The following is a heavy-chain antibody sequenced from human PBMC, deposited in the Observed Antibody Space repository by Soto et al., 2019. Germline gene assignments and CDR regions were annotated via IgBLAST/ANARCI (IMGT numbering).Heavy chain of an antibody. CDR1: GFTFSSYD. CDR3: ARDKSVGEVGDDAFDI. Sequence: EVQLVESGGGLVQPGGSLRLSCAASGFTFSSYDMHWVRQATGKGLEWVSAIGTAGDTYYPGSVKGRFTISRENAKNSLYLQMNSLRAEDTAVYYCARDKSVGEVGDDAFDIWGQGTMVTVSS. J-gene: IGHJ3*02. D-gene: IGHD2-15*01. V-gene: IGHV3-13*01. CDR2: IGTAGDT.